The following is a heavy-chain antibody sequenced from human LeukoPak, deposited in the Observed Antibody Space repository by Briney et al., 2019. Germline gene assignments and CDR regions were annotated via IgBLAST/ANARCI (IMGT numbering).Heavy chain of an antibody. Sequence: PSETLSLTCTVSGGSISSGGYHWSWIRQHPGKGLEWIGYIYYSGSTYYNPSLKSRVTISVDTSKNQFSLKLSSVTAADTAVYYCARDLFYYDSSGSKAHYFDYWGQGTLVTVSS. V-gene: IGHV4-31*03. J-gene: IGHJ4*02. CDR2: IYYSGST. D-gene: IGHD3-22*01. CDR3: ARDLFYYDSSGSKAHYFDY. CDR1: GGSISSGGYH.